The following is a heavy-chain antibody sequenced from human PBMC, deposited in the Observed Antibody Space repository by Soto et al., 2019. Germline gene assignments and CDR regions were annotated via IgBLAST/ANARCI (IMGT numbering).Heavy chain of an antibody. CDR1: GGSISSYY. Sequence: SETLSLTCTVSGGSISSYYWSWIRQPPGKGLEWIGYIYYSGSTNYNPSLKSRVTISVDTSKNQFSLKLSSVTAADTAVYYCARAPTVGYYYYYMDVWGKGNTVTVSS. D-gene: IGHD4-4*01. CDR2: IYYSGST. J-gene: IGHJ6*03. CDR3: ARAPTVGYYYYYMDV. V-gene: IGHV4-59*01.